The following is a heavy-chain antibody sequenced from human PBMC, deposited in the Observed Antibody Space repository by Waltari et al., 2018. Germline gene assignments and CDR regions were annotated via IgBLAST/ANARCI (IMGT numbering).Heavy chain of an antibody. V-gene: IGHV3-48*01. CDR1: GFNFNIYT. J-gene: IGHJ3*01. CDR3: TRGLQFAFDF. CDR2: INSASRVI. D-gene: IGHD2-21*02. Sequence: EVLLVESGGGLVQPGGSLRLSCTASGFNFNIYTMNWVRQAPGKGLEWGSYINSASRVILYADSVRGRFTISRDNAKNSLFLQMNNLRVEDTALYYCTRGLQFAFDFWGQGTMVSVSS.